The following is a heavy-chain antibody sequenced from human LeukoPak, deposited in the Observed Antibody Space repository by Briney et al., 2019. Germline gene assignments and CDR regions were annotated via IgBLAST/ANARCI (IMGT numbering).Heavy chain of an antibody. Sequence: PGGSLRLSCAASGFTFSNAWMSRVRQAPGKGLEWVGRIKSKTDGGTTDYAAPVKGRFTISRDDSKNTLYLQMNSLKTEDTAVYYCTRRDDILTGPYYYYYYGMDVWGQGTTVTVSS. J-gene: IGHJ6*02. CDR2: IKSKTDGGTT. D-gene: IGHD3-9*01. V-gene: IGHV3-15*01. CDR1: GFTFSNAW. CDR3: TRRDDILTGPYYYYYYGMDV.